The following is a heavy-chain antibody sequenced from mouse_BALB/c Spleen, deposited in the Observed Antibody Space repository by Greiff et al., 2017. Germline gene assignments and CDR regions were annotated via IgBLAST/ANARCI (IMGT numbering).Heavy chain of an antibody. J-gene: IGHJ1*01. D-gene: IGHD2-4*01. CDR3: ARRGYDYDWYFDV. V-gene: IGHV1-9*01. CDR1: GYTFSSYW. Sequence: SGAELMKPGASVKISCKATGYTFSSYWIEWVKQRPGHGLEWIGEILPGSGSTNYNEKFKGKATFTADTSSNTAYMQLSSLTSEDSAVYYCARRGYDYDWYFDVWGAGTTVTVSS. CDR2: ILPGSGST.